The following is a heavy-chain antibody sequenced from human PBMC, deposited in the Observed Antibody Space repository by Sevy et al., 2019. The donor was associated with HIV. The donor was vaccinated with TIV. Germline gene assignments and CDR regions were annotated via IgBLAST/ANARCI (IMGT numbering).Heavy chain of an antibody. CDR1: GGSFSGYY. J-gene: IGHJ4*02. D-gene: IGHD6-13*01. V-gene: IGHV4-34*01. Sequence: SETLSLTCAVYGGSFSGYYWSWIRRPPGKGLEWIGKFNHSGSTNDNPSLKSRVTISIDTSKNQFSLNLSSVTAADTAVYYCARAWAVAAAGPSTYYFDYWGQGTLVTVSS. CDR2: FNHSGST. CDR3: ARAWAVAAAGPSTYYFDY.